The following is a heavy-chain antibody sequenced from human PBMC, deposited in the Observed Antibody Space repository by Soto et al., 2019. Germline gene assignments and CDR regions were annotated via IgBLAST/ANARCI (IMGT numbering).Heavy chain of an antibody. D-gene: IGHD4-17*01. V-gene: IGHV4-31*03. CDR3: ARSGYGDYLIDY. CDR1: GGSISSGGYY. J-gene: IGHJ4*02. Sequence: QVQLQESGPGLVKPSQTLSLTCTVSGGSISSGGYYWSWIRQHPGKGLEWIGYIYYSGSTYYNPSLKSRXXIXVXXSKNQFSLKLSSVTAADTAVYYCARSGYGDYLIDYWGQGTLVTVSS. CDR2: IYYSGST.